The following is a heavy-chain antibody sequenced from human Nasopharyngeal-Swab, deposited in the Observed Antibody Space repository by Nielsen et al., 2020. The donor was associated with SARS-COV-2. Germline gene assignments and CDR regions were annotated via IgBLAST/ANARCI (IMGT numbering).Heavy chain of an antibody. J-gene: IGHJ4*02. CDR1: GFTFSSYA. CDR3: AGTSGDY. Sequence: GASLKISCAASGFTFSSYAMHWVRQAPGKGLEWVEVISYDGSNKYYADSVKGRFTISRDNSKNTLYLQMNSLRAEDTAVYYCAGTSGDYWGQGTLVTVSS. V-gene: IGHV3-30-3*01. CDR2: ISYDGSNK.